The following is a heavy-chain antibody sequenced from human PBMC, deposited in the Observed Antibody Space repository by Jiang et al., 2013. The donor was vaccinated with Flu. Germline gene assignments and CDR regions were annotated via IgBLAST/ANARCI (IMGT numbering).Heavy chain of an antibody. CDR1: GGSISSYY. CDR2: IYYSGST. CDR3: ARGGQADLRWVDY. V-gene: IGHV4-59*01. D-gene: IGHD4-23*01. Sequence: GPGLVKPSETLSLTCTVSGGSISSYYWSWIRQPPGKGLEWIGYIYYSGSTNYNPSLKSRVTISLDTSKNQFSLKLTSVTAADTAVYYCARGGQADLRWVDYWGQGTLVTVSS. J-gene: IGHJ4*02.